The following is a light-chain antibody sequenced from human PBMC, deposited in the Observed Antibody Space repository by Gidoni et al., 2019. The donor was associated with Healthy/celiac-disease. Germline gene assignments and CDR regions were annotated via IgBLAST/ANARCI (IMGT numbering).Light chain of an antibody. CDR2: DAS. V-gene: IGKV1-33*01. J-gene: IGKJ3*01. Sequence: DMQMTQSPSSLSASVGDRVTITCQASQDISNYLNWYQQKPGKAPKLLIYDASNLETGVPSRFIGSGSGTDFTFTISSLQPEDIETYYCQQYDNLPLTFGPGTKVDIK. CDR3: QQYDNLPLT. CDR1: QDISNY.